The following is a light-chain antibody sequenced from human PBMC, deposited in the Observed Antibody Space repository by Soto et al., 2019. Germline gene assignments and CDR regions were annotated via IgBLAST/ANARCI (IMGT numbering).Light chain of an antibody. J-gene: IGKJ1*01. V-gene: IGKV3-20*01. CDR2: RAF. Sequence: EIVLTQSPGTLSSSVGERATLSCRSSQSVSSGFLAWYQQKRDQAPRLLIFRAFNRSTGIADRCSGSGSGTNYTLTISRLVPEDYAVYYCQQYVASPPPWTFGQGTKVEIK. CDR1: QSVSSGF. CDR3: QQYVASPPPWT.